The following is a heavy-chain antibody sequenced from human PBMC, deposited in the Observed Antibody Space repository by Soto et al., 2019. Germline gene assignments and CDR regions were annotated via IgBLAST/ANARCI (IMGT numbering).Heavy chain of an antibody. CDR2: IIPIFGTA. CDR3: AREDGYCSSTSCYSR. V-gene: IGHV1-69*13. Sequence: SVKVSCKASGGTFSGYAISWVRQAPGQGLEWMGGIIPIFGTANYAQKFRGRVTITADESTSTAYMELSSLRSEDTAVYYCAREDGYCSSTSCYSRWGQGTLVTVSS. J-gene: IGHJ4*02. D-gene: IGHD2-2*03. CDR1: GGTFSGYA.